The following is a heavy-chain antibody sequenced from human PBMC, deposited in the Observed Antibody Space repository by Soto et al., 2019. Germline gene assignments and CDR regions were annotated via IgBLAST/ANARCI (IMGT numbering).Heavy chain of an antibody. CDR3: ARALGRGYSGYDSLDY. J-gene: IGHJ4*02. V-gene: IGHV4-59*01. D-gene: IGHD5-12*01. CDR1: GGSISSYY. Sequence: SETLSLTCTVSGGSISSYYWSWIRQPPGKGLEWIGYIYYSGSTNYNPSLKSRVTISVDTSKNQFSLKLSSVTAADTAVYYCARALGRGYSGYDSLDYWGQGTLVTVSS. CDR2: IYYSGST.